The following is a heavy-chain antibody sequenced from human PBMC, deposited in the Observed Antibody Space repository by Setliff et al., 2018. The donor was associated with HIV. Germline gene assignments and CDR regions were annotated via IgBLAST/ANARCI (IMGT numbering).Heavy chain of an antibody. CDR2: IGSYSGYT. Sequence: ASVKVSCKASTYTLINYGVSWVRQAPGQGLEWMGWIGSYSGYTIYAQKFQARLTMTTDTSTTTASMELRSLRSDDTAVYYCVRGHCNSDKCWYTWFDPWGQGTLVTSPQ. CDR1: TYTLINYG. V-gene: IGHV1-18*01. D-gene: IGHD2-2*01. CDR3: VRGHCNSDKCWYTWFDP. J-gene: IGHJ5*02.